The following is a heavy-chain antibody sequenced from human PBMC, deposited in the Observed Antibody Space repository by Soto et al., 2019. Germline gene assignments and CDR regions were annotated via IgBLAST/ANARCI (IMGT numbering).Heavy chain of an antibody. CDR1: GFTLSSYA. CDR2: ISYDGSNK. J-gene: IGHJ4*02. Sequence: GGSLRLSCAASGFTLSSYAMHWVRQAPGKGLEWVAVISYDGSNKYYADSVKGRFTISRDNSKNTLYLQMNSLRAEDTAVYYCARDPVTALWGQGTLVTVSS. CDR3: ARDPVTAL. V-gene: IGHV3-30-3*01. D-gene: IGHD3-16*01.